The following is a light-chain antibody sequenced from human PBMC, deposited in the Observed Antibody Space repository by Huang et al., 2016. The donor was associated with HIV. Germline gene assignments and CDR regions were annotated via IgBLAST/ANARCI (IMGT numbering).Light chain of an antibody. V-gene: IGKV3-15*01. J-gene: IGKJ4*01. CDR2: GAS. CDR3: QQYNNWPPLT. CDR1: QSVSSN. Sequence: EIVMTQSPATLSVSPGERATLSCRASQSVSSNLAWYQQKPGQAPRLHIYGASTRATGIPARFSGSGSGTEFTLIISSLQSEDLAIYYCQQYNNWPPLTFGGGTKVEIK.